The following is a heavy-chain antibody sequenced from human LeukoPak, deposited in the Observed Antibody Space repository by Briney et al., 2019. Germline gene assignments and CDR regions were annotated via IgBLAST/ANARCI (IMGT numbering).Heavy chain of an antibody. D-gene: IGHD3-3*01. CDR2: IYTSGST. V-gene: IGHV4-4*07. CDR1: GGSISSYY. J-gene: IGHJ6*03. Sequence: PSETLSLTCTVSGGSISSYYWSWIRQPAGKGLEWIGRIYTSGSTNYNSSLKSRVTMSVDTSKNQFSLKLSSVTAADTAVYYCARVYHYDFWSTDYYYYMDVWGKGTTVTVSS. CDR3: ARVYHYDFWSTDYYYYMDV.